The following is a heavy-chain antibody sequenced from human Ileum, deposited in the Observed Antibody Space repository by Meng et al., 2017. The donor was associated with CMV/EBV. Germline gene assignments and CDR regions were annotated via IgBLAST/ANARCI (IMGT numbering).Heavy chain of an antibody. CDR1: GFIFTKHY. CDR3: SRDFAGDYGYFDY. J-gene: IGHJ4*01. Sequence: EVQLVETGGGLIQPGGSLRLSCAASGFIFTKHYMSWVRRAQGMRLEWVSLMYVGGSKFYADVVKCRLPISRDDSKNTLFLQMTSLSAEDTAIYYWSRDFAGDYGYFDYWGQGALVTVSS. CDR2: MYVGGSK. V-gene: IGHV3-53*02. D-gene: IGHD4-17*01.